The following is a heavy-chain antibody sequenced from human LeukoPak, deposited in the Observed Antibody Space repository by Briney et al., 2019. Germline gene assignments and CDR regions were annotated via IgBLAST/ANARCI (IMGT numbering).Heavy chain of an antibody. J-gene: IGHJ4*02. Sequence: GGSLRVSCAASGFTFSSYEMNWVRQAPGKGLEWVSYISSSGSTIYYADSVKGRFSISRDNAKNSLYLQMNSLRAEDTAVYYCARTGRWGPYDYWGQGTLVTVSS. CDR1: GFTFSSYE. D-gene: IGHD2-21*02. CDR2: ISSSGSTI. CDR3: ARTGRWGPYDY. V-gene: IGHV3-48*03.